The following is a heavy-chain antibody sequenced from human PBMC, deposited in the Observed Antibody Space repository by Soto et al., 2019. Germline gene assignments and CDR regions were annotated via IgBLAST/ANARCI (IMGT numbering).Heavy chain of an antibody. CDR3: ATDGAAGSGVGV. CDR1: GFTFSTYG. V-gene: IGHV3-21*01. Sequence: HLVESGGGLVKPGGSLRLSCAASGFTFSTYGMNWVRQAPGKGLEWVSSIDSSGSYIYYADSLKGRLTISKDNARNSLSLHLSRLRTDDTAVYYCATDGAAGSGVGVWGQGTTVTVPS. D-gene: IGHD6-13*01. CDR2: IDSSGSYI. J-gene: IGHJ6*02.